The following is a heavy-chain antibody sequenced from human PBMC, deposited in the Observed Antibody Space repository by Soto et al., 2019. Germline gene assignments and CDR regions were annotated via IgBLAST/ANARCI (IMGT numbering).Heavy chain of an antibody. CDR2: IYYSGST. CDR1: GGSISSYY. V-gene: IGHV4-59*01. J-gene: IGHJ3*02. Sequence: SETLSLTCTVSGGSISSYYWSWIRQPPGKGLEWIGYIYYSGSTNYNPSLKSRVTISVDTSKNQFSLKLSSVTAADTAVYYCARDMVHAPYYDIWSGYYPPSPSDAFDIWGKGTMVTVSS. D-gene: IGHD3-3*01. CDR3: ARDMVHAPYYDIWSGYYPPSPSDAFDI.